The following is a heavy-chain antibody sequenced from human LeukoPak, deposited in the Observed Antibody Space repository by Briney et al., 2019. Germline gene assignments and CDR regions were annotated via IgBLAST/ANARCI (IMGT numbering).Heavy chain of an antibody. J-gene: IGHJ6*03. D-gene: IGHD1-26*01. V-gene: IGHV3-21*01. CDR2: ISSSSSYI. Sequence: GGSLRLSCAASGFTFSSYSMNWVRQAPGKGLEWVSSISSSSSYIFYADSVKGRFTISRDNAKNSLYLQMNSLRGEDTAMYYCAKHPGDFTGIVTYYYMDVWGKGTTVTVSS. CDR3: AKHPGDFTGIVTYYYMDV. CDR1: GFTFSSYS.